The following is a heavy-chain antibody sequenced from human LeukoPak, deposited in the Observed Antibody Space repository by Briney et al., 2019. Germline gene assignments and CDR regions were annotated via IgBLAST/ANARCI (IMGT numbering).Heavy chain of an antibody. CDR3: ARDSYGDYSHYYYYYMDV. D-gene: IGHD4-17*01. CDR1: GFTFSSYA. CDR2: ISYDGSNK. Sequence: GGSLRLSCAASGFTFSSYAMHWVRQAPGKGLEWVAVISYDGSNKYYADSVKGRFTISRDNSKNTLYLQMNSLRAEDTAVYYCARDSYGDYSHYYYYYMDVWGKGTTVTVSS. V-gene: IGHV3-30-3*01. J-gene: IGHJ6*03.